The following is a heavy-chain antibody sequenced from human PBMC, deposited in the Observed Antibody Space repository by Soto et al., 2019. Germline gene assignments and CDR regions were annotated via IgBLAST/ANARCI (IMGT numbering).Heavy chain of an antibody. Sequence: PGESLKISCKGSGYSFTSYWIGWVRQMPGKGLEWMGIIYPGDSDTRYSPSFQGQVTISADKSISTAYLQWSSLKASDTAMYYCARGLEDYDILTGPLYYFDYWGQGTLVTVSS. V-gene: IGHV5-51*01. J-gene: IGHJ4*02. CDR3: ARGLEDYDILTGPLYYFDY. CDR1: GYSFTSYW. D-gene: IGHD3-9*01. CDR2: IYPGDSDT.